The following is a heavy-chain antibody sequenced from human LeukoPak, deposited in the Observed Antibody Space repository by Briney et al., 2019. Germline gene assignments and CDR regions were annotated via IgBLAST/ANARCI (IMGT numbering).Heavy chain of an antibody. Sequence: SQTLSLTCAISGDSVSSNSAAWNCIRQSPSRGLEWLGRTYYRSKWYNDYAVSVKSRITINPDTSKNQFPLQLNSVTPEDTAVYYCARAPKGKVLLWFGRAEHFDYWGQGTLVTVSS. CDR3: ARAPKGKVLLWFGRAEHFDY. J-gene: IGHJ4*02. CDR2: TYYRSKWYN. CDR1: GDSVSSNSAA. D-gene: IGHD3-10*01. V-gene: IGHV6-1*01.